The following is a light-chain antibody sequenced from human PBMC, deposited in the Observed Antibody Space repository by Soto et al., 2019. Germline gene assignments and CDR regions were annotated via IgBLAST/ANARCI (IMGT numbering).Light chain of an antibody. Sequence: EIVLTEAPGILTLSPGERATLSCRASQSVDSSYLAWYQQKPGQAPRLLIYDASARATGIPDRFSGSGSGTDFTLTISRLEPEDFAVYYCQQYGSSPITFGQGTRLEI. CDR1: QSVDSSY. CDR3: QQYGSSPIT. CDR2: DAS. J-gene: IGKJ5*01. V-gene: IGKV3-20*01.